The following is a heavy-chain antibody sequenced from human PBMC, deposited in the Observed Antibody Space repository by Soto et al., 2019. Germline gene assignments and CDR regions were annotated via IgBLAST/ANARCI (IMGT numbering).Heavy chain of an antibody. J-gene: IGHJ5*02. D-gene: IGHD3-3*01. CDR1: GFTFSDYY. Sequence: TGGSLRLSCAASGFTFSDYYMSWIRQAPGKGLEWVSYISSSGSTIYYADSVKGRFTISRDNAKNSLYLQMNSLRAEDTAVYYCARSYWSGYYTWFDPWGQGTLVTVSS. CDR2: ISSSGSTI. CDR3: ARSYWSGYYTWFDP. V-gene: IGHV3-11*01.